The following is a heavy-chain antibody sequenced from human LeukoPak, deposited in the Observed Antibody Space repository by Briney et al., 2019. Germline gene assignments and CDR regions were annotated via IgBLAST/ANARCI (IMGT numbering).Heavy chain of an antibody. CDR2: IKQDGSEK. D-gene: IGHD4-17*01. CDR3: ARDDTVTTRVGFID. Sequence: GGSLRLSCAASGFTFSSYWMSWVRQAPGKWLEWVANIKQDGSEKYYVDSVKGRFTISRDNAKNSLYLQMNSLRAEDTAVYYCARDDTVTTRVGFIDWGQGTLVTVSS. CDR1: GFTFSSYW. V-gene: IGHV3-7*01. J-gene: IGHJ4*02.